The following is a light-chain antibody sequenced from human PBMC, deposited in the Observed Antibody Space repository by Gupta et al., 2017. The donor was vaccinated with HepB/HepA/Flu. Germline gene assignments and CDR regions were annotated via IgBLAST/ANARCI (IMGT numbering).Light chain of an antibody. V-gene: IGKV1-39*01. Sequence: DIQMTQSPSSLSASVGDRVTITCRASQSMSSDLNWYQQKPGKAPKLLIYAASRLQSGVPARFSGSGSGTDFTLTISRLEPEDFATYYCQQRDSSPLTFGQGTKVDIK. CDR3: QQRDSSPLT. CDR2: AAS. CDR1: QSMSSD. J-gene: IGKJ1*01.